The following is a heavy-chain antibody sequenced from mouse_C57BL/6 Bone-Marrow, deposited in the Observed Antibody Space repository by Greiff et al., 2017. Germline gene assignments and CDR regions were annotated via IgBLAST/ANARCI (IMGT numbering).Heavy chain of an antibody. Sequence: QVQLQQSGAELVKPGASVKMSCKASGYTFTSYWITWVKQRPGQGLEWIGDIYPGSGSTNYNEKFKSKATLTVDTSSSTAYMQLSSLTSEDSAVYYCATIYDGYYVFAYWGQGALVTVSA. CDR1: GYTFTSYW. J-gene: IGHJ3*01. CDR3: ATIYDGYYVFAY. CDR2: IYPGSGST. V-gene: IGHV1-55*01. D-gene: IGHD2-3*01.